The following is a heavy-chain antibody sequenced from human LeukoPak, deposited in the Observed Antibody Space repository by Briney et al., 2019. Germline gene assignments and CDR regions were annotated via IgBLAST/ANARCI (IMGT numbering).Heavy chain of an antibody. CDR3: ARDIGGSYTAIDY. V-gene: IGHV3-21*01. J-gene: IGHJ4*02. CDR1: GFTFSSYS. Sequence: GGSLRLSCAASGFTFSSYSMNWVRQAPGKGLEWVSFISSSSAHINYGDSVKGRFTISRYNPRNSLYLQMNSRRAEGTAVYYCARDIGGSYTAIDYWGQGTLVTVSS. CDR2: ISSSSAHI. D-gene: IGHD1-26*01.